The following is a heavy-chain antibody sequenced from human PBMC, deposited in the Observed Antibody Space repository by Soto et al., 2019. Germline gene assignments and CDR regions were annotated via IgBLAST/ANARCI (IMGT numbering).Heavy chain of an antibody. CDR2: MYYRGST. D-gene: IGHD3-10*01. J-gene: IGHJ4*02. Sequence: QLLESGPGLVKPSETLSLTCSVSVGSISSNNYYWGWIRQPPGKGLEWIGTMYYRGSTYYNPSLKSRVTISVDTSKNQFSLKLSSVTAADTAVYYCARQGRAWFGELAGFDYWGQGTLVTVSS. V-gene: IGHV4-39*01. CDR1: VGSISSNNYY. CDR3: ARQGRAWFGELAGFDY.